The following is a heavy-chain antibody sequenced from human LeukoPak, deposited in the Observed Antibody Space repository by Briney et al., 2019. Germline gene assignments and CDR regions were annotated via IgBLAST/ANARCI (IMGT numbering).Heavy chain of an antibody. D-gene: IGHD3-3*01. Sequence: PGGSLKLSCAASGFILNASAIYWVCQASGKGLEWVGRIRSKDHAYATSYAASLKGRFTISRDDSKNMAYLQMNSLKIEDTAVYYCTSPIFSSIPSRPVDYWGQGTLVTVSS. V-gene: IGHV3-73*01. CDR2: IRSKDHAYAT. CDR1: GFILNASA. CDR3: TSPIFSSIPSRPVDY. J-gene: IGHJ4*02.